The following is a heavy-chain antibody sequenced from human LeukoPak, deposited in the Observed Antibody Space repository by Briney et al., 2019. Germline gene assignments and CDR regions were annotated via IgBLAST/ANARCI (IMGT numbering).Heavy chain of an antibody. CDR2: LSSSSSYI. CDR1: GFTFSSYN. D-gene: IGHD2-2*01. Sequence: GGSLRLSCAAFGFTFSSYNINWVRQAPGKGLEWVSFLSSSSSYIYYADSVKGRFTISRDDAKNSLYLQMNSLRAEDTAVYYCARAEYCSSTSCYAGLHAFDIWGQGTMVTVSS. CDR3: ARAEYCSSTSCYAGLHAFDI. V-gene: IGHV3-21*01. J-gene: IGHJ3*02.